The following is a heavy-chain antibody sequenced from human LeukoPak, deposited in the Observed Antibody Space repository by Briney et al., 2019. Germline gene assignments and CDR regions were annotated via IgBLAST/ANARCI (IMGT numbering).Heavy chain of an antibody. CDR1: GFTFSSYG. J-gene: IGHJ4*02. CDR3: AKDWGGNFDY. CDR2: ISYDGSNK. D-gene: IGHD3-16*01. Sequence: GGSLRLSCAASGFTFSSYGMHWVRQAPGKGLEWVAVISYDGSNKYYADSVKGRFTISRDNSKNTLYLQMNSPRAEDTAVYYCAKDWGGNFDYWGQGTLVTVSS. V-gene: IGHV3-30*18.